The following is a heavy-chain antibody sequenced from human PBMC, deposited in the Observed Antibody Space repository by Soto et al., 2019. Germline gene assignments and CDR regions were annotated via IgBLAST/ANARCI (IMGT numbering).Heavy chain of an antibody. CDR1: GGSISGGSYY. Sequence: SETLSLTCSVSGGSISGGSYYWSWVRQHPGKGLEWIGYIQNSGITYYNPSLQSRVSIFVDTAKNQFSLNLSSVIAAATAIYYCASGGRYYYYWGQGTLVTV. V-gene: IGHV4-31*03. CDR3: ASGGRYYYY. J-gene: IGHJ4*02. D-gene: IGHD1-26*01. CDR2: IQNSGIT.